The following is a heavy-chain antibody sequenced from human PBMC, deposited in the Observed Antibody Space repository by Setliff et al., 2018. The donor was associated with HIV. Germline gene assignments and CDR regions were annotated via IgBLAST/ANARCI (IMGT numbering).Heavy chain of an antibody. CDR2: INPNSGGT. CDR1: GYTFTGYY. Sequence: ASVKVSCKASGYTFTGYYMHWVRQAPGQGLEWMGRINPNSGGTNYAQVRDRVSVTTDTSISTVYLELNSLRSDDTAVFYCARGDDYGDFYFFDYWGQGTLVTVS. V-gene: IGHV1-2*06. D-gene: IGHD4-17*01. CDR3: ARGDDYGDFYFFDY. J-gene: IGHJ4*02.